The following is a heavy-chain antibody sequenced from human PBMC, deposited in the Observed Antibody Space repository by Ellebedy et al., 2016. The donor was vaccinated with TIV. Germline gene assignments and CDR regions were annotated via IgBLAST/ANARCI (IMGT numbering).Heavy chain of an antibody. Sequence: ASVKVSXXASGYTFTSYGISWVRQAPGQGLEWMGWISAYNGNTNYAQKLQGRVTMTTDTSTSTAYMELRSLRSDDTAVYYCARDDYGDYLGAFDIWGQGTMVTVSS. J-gene: IGHJ3*02. CDR1: GYTFTSYG. V-gene: IGHV1-18*01. CDR3: ARDDYGDYLGAFDI. D-gene: IGHD4-17*01. CDR2: ISAYNGNT.